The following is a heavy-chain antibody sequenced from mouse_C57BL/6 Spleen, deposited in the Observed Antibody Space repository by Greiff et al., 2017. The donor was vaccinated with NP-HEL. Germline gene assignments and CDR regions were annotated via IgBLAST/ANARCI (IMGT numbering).Heavy chain of an antibody. J-gene: IGHJ3*01. D-gene: IGHD2-5*01. CDR2: ISSGSSTI. Sequence: EVMLVESGGGLVKPGGSLKLSCAASGFTFSDYGMHWVRQAPEKGLEWVAYISSGSSTIYYADTVKGRFTISRDNAKNTLFLQMTSLRSEDTAMYYCAKAYYSNPLAYWGQGTLVTVSA. CDR3: AKAYYSNPLAY. V-gene: IGHV5-17*01. CDR1: GFTFSDYG.